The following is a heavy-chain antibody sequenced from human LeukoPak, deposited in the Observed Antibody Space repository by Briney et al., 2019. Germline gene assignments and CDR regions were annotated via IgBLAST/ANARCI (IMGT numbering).Heavy chain of an antibody. CDR3: AKGTSSSPLNAAFDI. V-gene: IGHV3-53*01. CDR2: IYSGGTT. Sequence: PRGSPRLSCAASGFAVSSYYMSWVCQAPGKGLEWVSVIYSGGTTYYADSVKGRFTISRDNSKNTLYLQMNSLRAEDTAVYYCAKGTSSSPLNAAFDIWGQGTVVTVSS. D-gene: IGHD6-13*01. CDR1: GFAVSSYY. J-gene: IGHJ3*02.